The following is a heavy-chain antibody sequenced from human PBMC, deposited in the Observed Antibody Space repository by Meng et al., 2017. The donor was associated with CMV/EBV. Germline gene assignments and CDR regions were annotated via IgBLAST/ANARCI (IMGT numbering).Heavy chain of an antibody. CDR2: ISSSSSYI. Sequence: GESLKISCAASGFTFSSYSMNWVRQAPGKGLEWVSSISSSSSYIYYADSVKGRFTISRDNAKNSLYLQMNSLRAEDTAVYYCVRDNDFDYWGQGTLVTVSS. CDR1: GFTFSSYS. V-gene: IGHV3-21*01. J-gene: IGHJ4*02. CDR3: VRDNDFDY.